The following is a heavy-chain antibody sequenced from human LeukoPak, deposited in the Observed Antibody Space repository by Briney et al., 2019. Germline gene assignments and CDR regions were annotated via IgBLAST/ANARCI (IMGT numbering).Heavy chain of an antibody. CDR3: AKSYYDSSEEYFQH. CDR2: ISPSGDRT. V-gene: IGHV3-64*02. CDR1: GFTFTNHP. Sequence: PGGSLRLSCAASGFTFTNHPMHWVRQTSGKRLEYVSAISPSGDRTWYADSVRGRFTISRDNSKNTMYLQMNSLRAEDTAVYYCAKSYYDSSEEYFQHWGQGTLVTVSS. J-gene: IGHJ1*01. D-gene: IGHD3-22*01.